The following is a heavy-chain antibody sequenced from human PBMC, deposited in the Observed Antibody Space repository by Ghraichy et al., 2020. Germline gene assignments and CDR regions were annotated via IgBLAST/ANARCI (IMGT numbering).Heavy chain of an antibody. V-gene: IGHV1-46*02. CDR2: INPSGGST. Sequence: ASVKVSCKTGRAHSNSSYVISVRLAPAPWNKKMGIINPSGGSTNYAQKFQCIFSMTRATSTRTVYMELSSLRSEDTTVYFCARWGDSYASSAFCDWGQGTLVTVSS. CDR1: RAHSNSSY. CDR3: ARWGDSYASSAFCD. D-gene: IGHD3-22*01. J-gene: IGHJ4*02.